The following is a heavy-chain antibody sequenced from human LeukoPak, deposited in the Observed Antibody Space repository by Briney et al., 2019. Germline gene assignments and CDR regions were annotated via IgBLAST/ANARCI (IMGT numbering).Heavy chain of an antibody. D-gene: IGHD3-10*02. Sequence: PGGSLRLSCAASGFTFSSYAMSWVRQAPGKGLEWVSYISSSGSTIYYADSVKGRFTISRDNAKNSPYLQMNSLRAEDTAVYYCAELGITTIGGVWGKGTTVTISS. V-gene: IGHV3-48*03. CDR2: ISSSGSTI. CDR1: GFTFSSYA. CDR3: AELGITTIGGV. J-gene: IGHJ6*04.